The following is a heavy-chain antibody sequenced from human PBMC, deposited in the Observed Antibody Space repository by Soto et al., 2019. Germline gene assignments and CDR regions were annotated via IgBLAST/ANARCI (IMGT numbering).Heavy chain of an antibody. D-gene: IGHD2-15*01. CDR3: ARGYRRGGSCYLLDY. J-gene: IGHJ4*02. CDR2: INHSGIT. Sequence: SETLSLTCAVCGGSFSGYDCSWIRQPPGKGLEWIGEINHSGITNYNPSLKSRVTISVDTSKNQFSLKLSSVTAADTAVYYCARGYRRGGSCYLLDYWGQGTLVAVSS. V-gene: IGHV4-34*01. CDR1: GGSFSGYD.